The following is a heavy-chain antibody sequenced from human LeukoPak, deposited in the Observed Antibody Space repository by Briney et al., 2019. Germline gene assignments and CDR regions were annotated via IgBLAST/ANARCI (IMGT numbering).Heavy chain of an antibody. D-gene: IGHD3-3*01. CDR3: TRDPWHDFWSGYSI. CDR2: IRSKAYGGTT. V-gene: IGHV3-49*04. J-gene: IGHJ3*02. Sequence: GGSLRLSCTASGFTFGDYAMSWVRQAPGKGLEWVGFIRSKAYGGTTEYAASVKGRFTISRDDSKSVAYLQMNSLKTEDTAVYYCTRDPWHDFWSGYSIWGQGTMVTVSS. CDR1: GFTFGDYA.